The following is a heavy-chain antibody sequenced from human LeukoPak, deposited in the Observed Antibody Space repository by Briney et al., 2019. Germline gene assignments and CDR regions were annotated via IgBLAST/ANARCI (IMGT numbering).Heavy chain of an antibody. CDR2: ISSSSSYI. J-gene: IGHJ3*02. Sequence: EGSLRLSCAASGFTFSSYSMNWVRQAPGKGLEWVSSISSSSSYIYYADSVKGRFTISRDNAKNSLYLQMNSLRAEDTAVYYCAREIFGVEDAFDIWGQGTMVTVSS. CDR3: AREIFGVEDAFDI. CDR1: GFTFSSYS. V-gene: IGHV3-21*01. D-gene: IGHD3-3*01.